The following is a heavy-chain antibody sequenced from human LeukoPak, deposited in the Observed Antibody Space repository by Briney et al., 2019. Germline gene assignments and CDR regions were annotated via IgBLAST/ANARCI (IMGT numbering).Heavy chain of an antibody. D-gene: IGHD3-3*01. V-gene: IGHV4-34*01. Sequence: SETLSLTCAVYGGSFSGYYWSWIRQPPGKGLEWIGEINHSGSTNYNPSLKSRVTISVDTSKNQFSLKLSSVTAAGTAVYYCASVATSIFGVVIPIDYWGQGILVTVSS. CDR2: INHSGST. J-gene: IGHJ4*02. CDR1: GGSFSGYY. CDR3: ASVATSIFGVVIPIDY.